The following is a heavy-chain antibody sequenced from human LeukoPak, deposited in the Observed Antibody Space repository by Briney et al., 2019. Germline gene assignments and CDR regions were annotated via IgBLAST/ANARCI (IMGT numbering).Heavy chain of an antibody. Sequence: EASVKVSCKASGYTFTSYGFTWVRQAPGQGLEWMGWISADNGNTNYAQKLQGRVTMTRDTSISTAYMELSRLTSDDTAVYYCARDMRRGRDYYGSGTLEYWGQGTLVTVSS. V-gene: IGHV1-18*01. CDR2: ISADNGNT. CDR3: ARDMRRGRDYYGSGTLEY. CDR1: GYTFTSYG. J-gene: IGHJ4*02. D-gene: IGHD3-10*01.